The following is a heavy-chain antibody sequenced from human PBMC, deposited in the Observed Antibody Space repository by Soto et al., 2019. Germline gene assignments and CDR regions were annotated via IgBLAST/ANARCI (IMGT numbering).Heavy chain of an antibody. D-gene: IGHD3-22*01. V-gene: IGHV4-59*01. CDR3: ASYTRYYDSSGYSTFFDY. Sequence: PSETLSLTCTVSGGSISSYYWSWIRQPPGKGLEWIGYIYYSGSTNYNPSLKSRVTISVDTSKNQFSLKLSSVTAADTAVYYCASYTRYYDSSGYSTFFDYWGQGTRVTVSS. CDR2: IYYSGST. J-gene: IGHJ4*02. CDR1: GGSISSYY.